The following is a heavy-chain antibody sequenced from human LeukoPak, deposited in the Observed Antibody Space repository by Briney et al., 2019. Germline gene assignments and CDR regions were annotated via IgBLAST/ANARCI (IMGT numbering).Heavy chain of an antibody. J-gene: IGHJ4*02. CDR1: GYTFTGYY. CDR3: ARDIFQLLHYYFDY. V-gene: IGHV1-2*06. CDR2: INPNSGGT. D-gene: IGHD2-2*01. Sequence: ASVKVSCKASGYTFTGYYMHWVRQAPGQGLEWMGRINPNSGGTNYAQKFQGRVTMTRDTSISTAYMELSRLRSDDTAVYYCARDIFQLLHYYFDYWGQGTLVTVFS.